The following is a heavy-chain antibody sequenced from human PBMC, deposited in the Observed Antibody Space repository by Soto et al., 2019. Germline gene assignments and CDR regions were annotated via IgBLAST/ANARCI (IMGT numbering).Heavy chain of an antibody. D-gene: IGHD3-3*01. CDR2: IWYDGSNK. J-gene: IGHJ6*02. CDR1: GFTFSSYG. CDR3: AREESGRYYYGMDV. V-gene: IGHV3-33*01. Sequence: PGGSLRLSCAASGFTFSSYGMHWVRQAPGKGLEWVAVIWYDGSNKYYADSVKGRFTISRDNSKNTLYLQMNSLRAEDTAVYYCAREESGRYYYGMDVWGQGTTVTVSS.